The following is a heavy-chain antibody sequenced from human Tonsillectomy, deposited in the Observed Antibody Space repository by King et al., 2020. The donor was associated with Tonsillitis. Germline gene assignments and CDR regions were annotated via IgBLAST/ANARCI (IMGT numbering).Heavy chain of an antibody. CDR3: ARAYSGYDYLFGY. V-gene: IGHV4-34*01. D-gene: IGHD5-12*01. Sequence: QVQLQQWGAGLLKPSETLSLTCAVYGGSFSGYHWSWIRQPPGKGLEWIGKINLIGSTTYNPSLKSRVIISVDTSKNHFSLKLSSVTAADTAMYYCARAYSGYDYLFGYWGQGTLVTVSS. CDR1: GGSFSGYH. J-gene: IGHJ4*02. CDR2: INLIGST.